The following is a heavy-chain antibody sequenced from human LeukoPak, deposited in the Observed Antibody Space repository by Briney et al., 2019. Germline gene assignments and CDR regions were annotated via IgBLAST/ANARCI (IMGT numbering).Heavy chain of an antibody. CDR3: AREYSAAGTTGTEPYYYYGMDV. V-gene: IGHV1-46*01. CDR2: INPSGGNT. J-gene: IGHJ6*02. CDR1: GYTFTNYY. D-gene: IGHD6-13*01. Sequence: ASVKVSCKASGYTFTNYYMHWGRQAPGQGLEWMGIINPSGGNTNYAQKFQGRVTMTRDTSISTAYMELSRLRSDDTAVYYCAREYSAAGTTGTEPYYYYGMDVWGQGTTVTVSS.